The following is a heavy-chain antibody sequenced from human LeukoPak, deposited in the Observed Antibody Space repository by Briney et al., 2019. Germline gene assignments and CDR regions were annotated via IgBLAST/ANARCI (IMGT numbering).Heavy chain of an antibody. J-gene: IGHJ5*02. CDR1: GGSVSSGGYY. CDR2: IYYSGST. D-gene: IGHD3-10*01. V-gene: IGHV4-31*03. CDR3: ARVLRYYYGSGEFDP. Sequence: SQTLSLTYPVSGGSVSSGGYYWSWIHQHPGKGLEWIGYIYYSGSTYYNPSLKSRVTISVDTSKNQFSLKLSSVTAADTAVYYCARVLRYYYGSGEFDPWGQGTLVTVSS.